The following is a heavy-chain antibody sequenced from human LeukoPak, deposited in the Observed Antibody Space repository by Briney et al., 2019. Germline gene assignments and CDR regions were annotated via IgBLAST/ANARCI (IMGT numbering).Heavy chain of an antibody. CDR3: ARDFVLRASSGYPYYYYYYMDV. CDR2: IYYSGST. V-gene: IGHV4-59*01. Sequence: PSETLSLTCTVTGGSISSYYWSWIRQPPGKGLEWIGYIYYSGSTNYNHSLKSRVTISVDTSKNQFSLKLSSVTAADTAVYYCARDFVLRASSGYPYYYYYYMDVWGKGTTVTVSS. D-gene: IGHD3-22*01. CDR1: GGSISSYY. J-gene: IGHJ6*03.